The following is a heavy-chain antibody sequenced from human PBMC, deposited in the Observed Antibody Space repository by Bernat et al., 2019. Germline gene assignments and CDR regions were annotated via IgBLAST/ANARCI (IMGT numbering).Heavy chain of an antibody. CDR3: ATFLEWLLSRYYYYGMDV. CDR1: GFTFSSYA. J-gene: IGHJ6*02. D-gene: IGHD3-3*01. Sequence: EVQLLESGGGLVQPGGSLRLSCAASGFTFSSYAMSWVRQAPGKGLEWVSAISGSGDSTYFADSVKGRFTISRDNSKNTLYLQMNSLRAEDTAVYYCATFLEWLLSRYYYYGMDVWGQGTTVTVSS. CDR2: ISGSGDST. V-gene: IGHV3-23*01.